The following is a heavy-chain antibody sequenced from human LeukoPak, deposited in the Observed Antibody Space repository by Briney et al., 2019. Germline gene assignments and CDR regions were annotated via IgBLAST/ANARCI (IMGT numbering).Heavy chain of an antibody. CDR1: GGSISSSSYY. CDR2: IYYSGST. CDR3: ARQSMVRGVIRVNWFDP. J-gene: IGHJ5*02. Sequence: SETLSLTCTVSGGSISSSSYYWGWIRQPPGKGLEWIGSIYYSGSTYYNPSLKSRVTISVDTSKNQFSLKLSSVTAADTAVYYCARQSMVRGVIRVNWFDPWGQGTLVTVSS. V-gene: IGHV4-39*01. D-gene: IGHD3-10*01.